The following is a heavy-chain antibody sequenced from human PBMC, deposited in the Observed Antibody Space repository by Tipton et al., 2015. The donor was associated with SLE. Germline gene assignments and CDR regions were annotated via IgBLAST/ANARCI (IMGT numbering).Heavy chain of an antibody. CDR1: GVSISSSSFY. J-gene: IGHJ3*01. CDR2: VYSRGSH. D-gene: IGHD3-10*01. V-gene: IGHV4-39*07. CDR3: ARDRGDDASDPFDL. Sequence: TLSLTCSVSGVSISSSSFYWGWIRQPPGKGLEWLGSVYSRGSHFYNPSLQSRVTISVDTSKNDFSLRRTSVTAADTAVYYWARDRGDDASDPFDLWGQGTMVIVSS.